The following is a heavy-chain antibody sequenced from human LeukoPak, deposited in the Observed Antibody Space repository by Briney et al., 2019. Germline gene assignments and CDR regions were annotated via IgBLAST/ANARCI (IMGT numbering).Heavy chain of an antibody. CDR1: AHTFTMYD. J-gene: IGHJ6*03. V-gene: IGHV1-8*03. CDR2: MNPNSGNT. Sequence: GASVLVSCTPSAHTFTMYDINWGPQATGQGLEWTAWMNPNSGNTGYAQKFQGRVTITRNTSISTAYMELSSLRSEDTAVYYCARGSVAGKNYYYMDVWGKGTTVTVSS. D-gene: IGHD6-19*01. CDR3: ARGSVAGKNYYYMDV.